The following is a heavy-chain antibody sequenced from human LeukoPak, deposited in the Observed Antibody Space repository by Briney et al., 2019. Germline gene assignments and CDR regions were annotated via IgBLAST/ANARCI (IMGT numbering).Heavy chain of an antibody. CDR3: ARDTKGWNAGSGHWFDP. J-gene: IGHJ5*02. CDR1: GYTFTSYD. CDR2: ISAYNGNT. Sequence: ASVKVSCKASGYTFTSYDITWVRQAPGQGLEWMGWISAYNGNTNYAQKLQGRVTMTTDTSTRTAYMELRSLRSDDTAVYYCARDTKGWNAGSGHWFDPWGQGTLVTVSS. V-gene: IGHV1-18*01. D-gene: IGHD1-1*01.